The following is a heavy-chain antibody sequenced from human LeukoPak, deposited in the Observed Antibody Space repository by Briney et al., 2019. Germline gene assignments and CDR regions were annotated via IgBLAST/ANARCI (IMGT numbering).Heavy chain of an antibody. CDR1: GYTFTSYY. CDR2: INPSGGST. J-gene: IGHJ5*02. V-gene: IGHV1-46*01. Sequence: VASVKVSCKASGYTFTSYYMHWVRQAPGQGLEWMGIINPSGGSTSYAQKFQGRVTMTTDTSTSTAYMELRSLRSDDTAVYYCARDLATYGSGSQPFDPWGQGTLVTVSS. CDR3: ARDLATYGSGSQPFDP. D-gene: IGHD3-10*01.